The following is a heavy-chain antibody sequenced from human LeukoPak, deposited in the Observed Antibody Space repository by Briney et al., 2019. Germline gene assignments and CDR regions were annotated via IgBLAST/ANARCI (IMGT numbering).Heavy chain of an antibody. D-gene: IGHD1-1*01. J-gene: IGHJ4*02. Sequence: PGGSLSLSCTASGFTFSDHYMDWVRQAPGKGLEWVVRIRNKANSYTTEYAASVKGRFTISRDDSKNSLYLQMNSLKTEDTAVYYCARSSPNWPFDYWGQGTLVTVSS. CDR1: GFTFSDHY. CDR3: ARSSPNWPFDY. CDR2: IRNKANSYTT. V-gene: IGHV3-72*01.